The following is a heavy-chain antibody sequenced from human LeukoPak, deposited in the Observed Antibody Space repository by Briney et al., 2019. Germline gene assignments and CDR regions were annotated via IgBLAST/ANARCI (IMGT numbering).Heavy chain of an antibody. CDR3: ARDRIAARLFDY. CDR2: ISGSSDYI. D-gene: IGHD6-6*01. Sequence: GGSLRLSCAASGFTFRTYSMHWVRQAPGKGLEWVSYISGSSDYIYYADSVRGRFTISRDNAKNSLYLQMNSLRAEDTAVYYCARDRIAARLFDYWGQGTLVTVSS. CDR1: GFTFRTYS. V-gene: IGHV3-21*01. J-gene: IGHJ4*02.